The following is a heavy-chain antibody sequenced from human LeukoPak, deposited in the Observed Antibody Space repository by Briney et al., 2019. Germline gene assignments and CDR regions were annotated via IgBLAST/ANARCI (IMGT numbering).Heavy chain of an antibody. Sequence: GGSLRLSCAASGFTFSSYSMNWVRQAPGKGLEWVSSISSSSSYIYYADSAKGRFTISRDNAKNSLYLQMNNLRAEDTAVYYCARDTYYDFWSGYADWGQGTLVTVSS. CDR1: GFTFSSYS. J-gene: IGHJ4*02. CDR3: ARDTYYDFWSGYAD. V-gene: IGHV3-21*01. CDR2: ISSSSSYI. D-gene: IGHD3-3*01.